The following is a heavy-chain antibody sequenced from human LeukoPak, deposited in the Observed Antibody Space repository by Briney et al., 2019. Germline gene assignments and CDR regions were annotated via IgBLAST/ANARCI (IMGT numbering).Heavy chain of an antibody. CDR2: IRPDGSEA. J-gene: IGHJ4*02. CDR3: TRDRAYKTFDY. D-gene: IGHD3-16*01. Sequence: PGGSLRLSCAASGFTFTSSWMTWVRQAPGRGREWVAVIRPDGSEAAYVDSVIGRFTISRDNAKNSLFLQMISLRVEDTAVYYCTRDRAYKTFDYWGQGALVTVSS. CDR1: GFTFTSSW. V-gene: IGHV3-7*04.